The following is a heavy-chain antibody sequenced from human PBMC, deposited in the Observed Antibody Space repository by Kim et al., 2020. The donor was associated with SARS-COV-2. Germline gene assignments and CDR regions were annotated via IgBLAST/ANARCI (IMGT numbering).Heavy chain of an antibody. V-gene: IGHV3-21*01. CDR2: ISSSSSYI. J-gene: IGHJ4*02. Sequence: GGSLRLSCAASGFTFSSYSMNWVRQAPGKGLEWVSSISSSSSYIYYADSVKGRFTISRDNAKNSLYLQMNSLRAEDTAVYYCARDAGLSRTAFFDYWRQGTLVTVSS. CDR1: GFTFSSYS. CDR3: ARDAGLSRTAFFDY. D-gene: IGHD3-3*02.